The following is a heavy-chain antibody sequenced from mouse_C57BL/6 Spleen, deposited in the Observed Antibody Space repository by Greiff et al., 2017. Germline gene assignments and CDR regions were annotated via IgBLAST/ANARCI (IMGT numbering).Heavy chain of an antibody. CDR3: ARAHYYGSSAFDY. D-gene: IGHD1-1*01. V-gene: IGHV1-19*01. CDR1: GYTFTDYY. J-gene: IGHJ2*01. CDR2: INPYNGGT. Sequence: EVQLVESGPVLVKPGASVKMSCKASGYTFTDYYMNWVKQSHGKSLEWIGVINPYNGGTSYNQKFKGKATLTVDKSSSTAYMELNSLTSEDSAVYYCARAHYYGSSAFDYWGQGTTLTVSS.